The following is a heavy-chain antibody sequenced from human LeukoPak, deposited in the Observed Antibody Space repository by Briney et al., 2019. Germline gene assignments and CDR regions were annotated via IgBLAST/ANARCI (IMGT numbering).Heavy chain of an antibody. CDR2: VGGSGRGENT. CDR1: GFTFSSSA. D-gene: IGHD5-24*01. V-gene: IGHV3-23*01. Sequence: GGSLRLSCAASGFTFSSSAMSWVRQAPGKGLEWVSNVGGSGRGENTYYADSVKGRFTISRDNSKNTLILQMNSLRAEDTAVYYCAKSGYNRFDYWGQGILVTVSS. CDR3: AKSGYNRFDY. J-gene: IGHJ4*02.